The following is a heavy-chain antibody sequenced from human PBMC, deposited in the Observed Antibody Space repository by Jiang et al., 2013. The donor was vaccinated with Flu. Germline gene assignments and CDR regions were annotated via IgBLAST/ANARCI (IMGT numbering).Heavy chain of an antibody. V-gene: IGHV1-69*06. J-gene: IGHJ4*02. Sequence: SGAEVKKPGSSVKVSCKASGGTFSNYVLSWVRQAPGQGLEWMGGITPIFGTANYTQKFQGRLTITADKSTSTAYMELSSLRSEDTALYYCAILGADCSSSSCLAPWGQGTLVTVSS. D-gene: IGHD2-2*01. CDR2: ITPIFGTA. CDR3: AILGADCSSSSCLAP. CDR1: GGTFSNYV.